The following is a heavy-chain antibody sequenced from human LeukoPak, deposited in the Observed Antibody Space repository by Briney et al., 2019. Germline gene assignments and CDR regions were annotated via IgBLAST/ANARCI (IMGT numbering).Heavy chain of an antibody. D-gene: IGHD3-9*01. CDR2: IKSKTDGGTT. CDR3: TTVVLRYFDWLRTFDY. Sequence: GGSLRLSCAPSGFTFSNAWMSWVRQAPGKGLECVGRIKSKTDGGTTDYAAPVKGRFTISRDDSKNTLYLQMNSLKTEDTAVYYCTTVVLRYFDWLRTFDYWGQGTLVTVSS. V-gene: IGHV3-15*01. J-gene: IGHJ4*02. CDR1: GFTFSNAW.